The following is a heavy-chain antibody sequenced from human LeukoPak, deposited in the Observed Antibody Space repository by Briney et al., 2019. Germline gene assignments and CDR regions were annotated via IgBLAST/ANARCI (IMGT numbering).Heavy chain of an antibody. CDR2: IYSSGSI. CDR3: ARDGNSDFDY. J-gene: IGHJ4*02. V-gene: IGHV4-4*07. Sequence: ETLSLTCAVYGGSFSGYYRSWIRQPAGKGLEWIGRIYSSGSINYNPSLKSRVTMSVDMSKNQFSLKLSSVTAADTAVYYCARDGNSDFDYWGQGTLVTVSS. D-gene: IGHD4-23*01. CDR1: GGSFSGYY.